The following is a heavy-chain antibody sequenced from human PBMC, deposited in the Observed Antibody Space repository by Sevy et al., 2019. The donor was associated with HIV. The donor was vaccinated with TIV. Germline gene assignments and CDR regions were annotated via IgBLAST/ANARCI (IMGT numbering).Heavy chain of an antibody. Sequence: ASVKGSCKASGGTFSSYAISWVRQAPGQGLEWMGRIIPILGIANYAQKFQGRVTITADKSTSTAYMELSSLRSEDTAVYYCARVLTERGYYDSSGYYDYWGQGTLVTVSS. CDR1: GGTFSSYA. CDR3: ARVLTERGYYDSSGYYDY. V-gene: IGHV1-69*04. CDR2: IIPILGIA. J-gene: IGHJ4*02. D-gene: IGHD3-22*01.